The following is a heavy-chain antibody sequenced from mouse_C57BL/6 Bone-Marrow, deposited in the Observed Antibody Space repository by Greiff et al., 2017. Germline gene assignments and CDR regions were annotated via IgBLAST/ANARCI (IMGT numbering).Heavy chain of an antibody. Sequence: QVQLQQPGAELVKPGASVKLSCKASGYTFTSYWMHWVKQRPGQGLEWIGMIHPNSGSTNYNEKFKSKATLTVDKSSSTAYMQLSSLTSEDSAVYYCARRIPITTVVATYYFDYWGQGTTLTVSS. J-gene: IGHJ2*01. CDR3: ARRIPITTVVATYYFDY. D-gene: IGHD1-1*01. CDR1: GYTFTSYW. CDR2: IHPNSGST. V-gene: IGHV1-64*01.